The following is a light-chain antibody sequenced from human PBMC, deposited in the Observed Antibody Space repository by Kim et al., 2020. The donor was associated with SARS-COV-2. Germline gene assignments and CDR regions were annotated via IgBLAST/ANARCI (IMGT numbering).Light chain of an antibody. J-gene: IGLJ1*01. CDR2: QDN. Sequence: PGQTATISCSGYELEEKYVSGYQHQQGQAPVAVIYQDNERTPGIPVPLSGSSSRNTATLTLSGSQALDVADSYCQSWDSSTHNDVFGAGTQLTVL. CDR3: QSWDSSTHNDV. CDR1: ELEEKY. V-gene: IGLV3-1*01.